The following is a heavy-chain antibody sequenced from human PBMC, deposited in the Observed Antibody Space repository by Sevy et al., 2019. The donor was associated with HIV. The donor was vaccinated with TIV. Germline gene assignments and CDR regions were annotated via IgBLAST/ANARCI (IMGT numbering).Heavy chain of an antibody. D-gene: IGHD6-13*01. V-gene: IGHV4-59*08. CDR1: DDSIHSYY. J-gene: IGHJ4*02. CDR2: IYHNIGST. CDR3: ARGAVVIGTAATPVLDF. Sequence: SETLSLTCTVSDDSIHSYYWSWIRQPPGKGLEWIGYIYHNIGSTSSRPALTSRVTISVDTSKNQFSLKLTSVTAADTAVYYCARGAVVIGTAATPVLDFWGQGSLVTVSS.